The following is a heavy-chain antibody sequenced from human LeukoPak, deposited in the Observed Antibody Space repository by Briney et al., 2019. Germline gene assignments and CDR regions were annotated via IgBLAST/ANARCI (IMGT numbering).Heavy chain of an antibody. CDR3: AKDARYDSSGYYFDY. J-gene: IGHJ4*02. CDR2: ISWNSGSI. Sequence: GGSLRLSCAASGFTFDDYAMLWVRQAPGKGLEWVSGISWNSGSIGYADSVKGRFTISRDNAKNSLYLQMNSLRAEDTALYYCAKDARYDSSGYYFDYWGQGTLVTVSS. D-gene: IGHD3-22*01. CDR1: GFTFDDYA. V-gene: IGHV3-9*01.